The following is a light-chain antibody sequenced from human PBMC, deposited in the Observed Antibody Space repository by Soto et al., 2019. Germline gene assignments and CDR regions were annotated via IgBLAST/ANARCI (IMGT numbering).Light chain of an antibody. V-gene: IGLV1-51*01. J-gene: IGLJ2*01. Sequence: QSVLTQPPSVSAAPGQKVTISCSGSSSNVGNNYVSWYQQLPGTAPRLLIYDDSKRPSGIPDRFSGSKSGTSATLGITGLQTGDEDDYYCGTWDLNLNVVLFGGGTKLTVL. CDR1: SSNVGNNY. CDR3: GTWDLNLNVVL. CDR2: DDS.